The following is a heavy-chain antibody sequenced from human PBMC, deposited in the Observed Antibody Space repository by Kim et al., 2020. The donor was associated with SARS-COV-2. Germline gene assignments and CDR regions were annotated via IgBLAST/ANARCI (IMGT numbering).Heavy chain of an antibody. CDR3: ARGGGYDLFYFDY. CDR2: INHSGST. V-gene: IGHV4-34*01. J-gene: IGHJ4*02. D-gene: IGHD5-12*01. CDR1: GGSFSGYY. Sequence: SETLSLTCAVYGGSFSGYYWSWIRQPPGKGLEWIGEINHSGSTNYNPSLKSRVTISVDTSKNQFSLKLSSVTAADTAVYYCARGGGYDLFYFDYWGQGTLVTVSS.